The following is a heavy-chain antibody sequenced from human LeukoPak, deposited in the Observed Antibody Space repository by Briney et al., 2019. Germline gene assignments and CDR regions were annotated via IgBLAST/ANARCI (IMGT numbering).Heavy chain of an antibody. V-gene: IGHV1-2*02. Sequence: GSVRISCKASGYTFTGYYMHWVRQAPGQGLEWMGWISPNSGGTNYAQKFQGRVTMTRDTSISTAYMELSRLRSDDTAVYYCARDQRITLLFDYWGQGTLVTVSS. D-gene: IGHD3-16*01. CDR3: ARDQRITLLFDY. CDR1: GYTFTGYY. J-gene: IGHJ4*02. CDR2: ISPNSGGT.